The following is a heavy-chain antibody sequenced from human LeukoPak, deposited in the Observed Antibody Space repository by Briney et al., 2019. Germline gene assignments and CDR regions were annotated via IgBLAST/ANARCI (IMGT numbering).Heavy chain of an antibody. CDR3: AKSTGYLWDY. J-gene: IGHJ4*02. CDR1: GFTISSYV. V-gene: IGHV3-23*01. CDR2: ISSSGYST. Sequence: GGSLRLSCAASGFTISSYVKSWVRQAPGKGLEWVVRISSSGYSTYYADSVKGRFTISRDSSMNTLLLQMNSPRAEDTAVYYCAKSTGYLWDYWGQGTLVTVSS. D-gene: IGHD3-16*01.